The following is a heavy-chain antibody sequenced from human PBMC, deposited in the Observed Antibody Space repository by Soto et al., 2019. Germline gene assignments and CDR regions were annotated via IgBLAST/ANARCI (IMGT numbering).Heavy chain of an antibody. Sequence: SETLSLTCTVTRGSVSSQTHFWTWIRQPPGKGLEWIGYKYYSGISNYNPSLQSRVTISVDTSKNQFSLRLTSVTAADTAVYYCVREDMSGTYYFDAWGQGALVTVSS. V-gene: IGHV4-61*01. J-gene: IGHJ4*02. CDR2: KYYSGIS. D-gene: IGHD1-26*01. CDR3: VREDMSGTYYFDA. CDR1: RGSVSSQTHF.